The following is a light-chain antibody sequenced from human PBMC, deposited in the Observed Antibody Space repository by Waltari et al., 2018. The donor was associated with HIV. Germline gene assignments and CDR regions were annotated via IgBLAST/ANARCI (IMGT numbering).Light chain of an antibody. J-gene: IGLJ2*01. V-gene: IGLV2-23*01. CDR2: EGS. CDR3: CSYAGSSIMV. CDR1: SSDVGSYSL. Sequence: QSALTQPASVSGSPGQSITISCTGTSSDVGSYSLVSWYQQHPGKAPKLMIYEGSKRPSGVSNRFSGSKSGNTVSLTISGLQAEDEADYNCCSYAGSSIMVFGGGTKLTVL.